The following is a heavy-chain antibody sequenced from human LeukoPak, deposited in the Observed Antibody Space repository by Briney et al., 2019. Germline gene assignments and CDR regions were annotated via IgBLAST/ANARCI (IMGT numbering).Heavy chain of an antibody. CDR1: GFTFSNAW. Sequence: GGSLRLSCAASGFTFSNAWMSWVRQAPGKGLEWVGRIKSKTDGGTTDYAAPVKGRFTISRDDSKNTLYLQMNSLKTEDTVVYYCTTDDYVWGSYRYWGQGTLVTVSS. J-gene: IGHJ4*02. V-gene: IGHV3-15*01. D-gene: IGHD3-16*02. CDR2: IKSKTDGGTT. CDR3: TTDDYVWGSYRY.